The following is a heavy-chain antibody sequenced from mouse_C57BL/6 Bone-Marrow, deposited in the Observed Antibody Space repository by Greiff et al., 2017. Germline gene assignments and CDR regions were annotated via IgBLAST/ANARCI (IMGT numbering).Heavy chain of an antibody. V-gene: IGHV1-4*01. Sequence: QVQLQQSGAELARPGASVKMSCKASGYTFTSYSMHWVKQRPGQGLEWIGNINPTSGYTKYNQKFKAKTTLTADKSSSTASMQLSRLTSEVSAVYYCARSWDEAYWGQGTLVTVSA. CDR1: GYTFTSYS. D-gene: IGHD4-1*01. CDR3: ARSWDEAY. J-gene: IGHJ3*01. CDR2: INPTSGYT.